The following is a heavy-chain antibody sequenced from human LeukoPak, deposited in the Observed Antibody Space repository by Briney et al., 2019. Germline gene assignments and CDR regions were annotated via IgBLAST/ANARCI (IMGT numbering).Heavy chain of an antibody. CDR2: ISWNSGSI. CDR1: GFTFDDYA. CDR3: AKDIGPVGDYLFDY. J-gene: IGHJ4*02. V-gene: IGHV3-9*01. D-gene: IGHD4-17*01. Sequence: GGSLRLSCAASGFTFDDYAMHWVRQAPGKGLECVSGISWNSGSIGYADSVKGRFTISRDNAKNSLYLQMNSLRAEDTALYYCAKDIGPVGDYLFDYWGQGTLVTVSS.